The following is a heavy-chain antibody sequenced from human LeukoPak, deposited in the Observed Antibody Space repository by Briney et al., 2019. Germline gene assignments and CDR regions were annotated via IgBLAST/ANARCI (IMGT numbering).Heavy chain of an antibody. CDR2: IYYSGST. CDR3: ASSRHSSSWYDY. J-gene: IGHJ4*02. Sequence: SETLSLTCTVSGGSISSSSYYWGWIRQPPGKGLEWIGSIYYSGSTYYNPSLKSRVTISVDTSKNQFSLKLSSVTAADTAVYYCASSRHSSSWYDYWGQGTLVTVSS. CDR1: GGSISSSSYY. D-gene: IGHD6-13*01. V-gene: IGHV4-39*07.